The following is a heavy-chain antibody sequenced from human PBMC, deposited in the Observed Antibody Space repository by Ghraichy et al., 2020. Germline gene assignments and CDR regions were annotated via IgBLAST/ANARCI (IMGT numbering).Heavy chain of an antibody. CDR3: ARVTASGRYQFDY. D-gene: IGHD1-26*01. CDR2: ISTSSLYK. J-gene: IGHJ4*02. Sequence: GESLNISCAASGFTFSDYYMAWIRQAPGRELEWFAYISTSSLYKNYAVSVKGRFTVSRDNAQSSLYLQMHGLRVDDTAVYYCARVTASGRYQFDYWGQGTLVTVSS. CDR1: GFTFSDYY. V-gene: IGHV3-11*06.